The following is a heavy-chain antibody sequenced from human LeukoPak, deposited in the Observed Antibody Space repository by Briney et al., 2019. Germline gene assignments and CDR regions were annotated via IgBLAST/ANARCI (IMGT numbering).Heavy chain of an antibody. CDR2: INPNSGGT. D-gene: IGHD2-15*01. Sequence: ASVKVSCKASGYTFTGYYMHWVRQAPGQGLEWMGWINPNSGGTNYAQKFQGWVTMTRDTSISTAYMELSRLRSDDTAVYHCARGGCSGGSCYGGFWFDPWGQGTLVTVSS. V-gene: IGHV1-2*04. CDR1: GYTFTGYY. CDR3: ARGGCSGGSCYGGFWFDP. J-gene: IGHJ5*02.